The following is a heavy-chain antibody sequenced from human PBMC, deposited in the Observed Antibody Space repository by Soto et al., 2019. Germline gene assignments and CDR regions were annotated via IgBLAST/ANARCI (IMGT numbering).Heavy chain of an antibody. CDR3: AREHHRGLHQVVDY. CDR1: VYTFTNYY. Sequence: GASVKVSCKASVYTFTNYYIHWVRQAPGQGLEWLGMINPSGDSRSYAQKFQDRITMTRDTSASTVYMELSSLGFEDTAVYYCAREHHRGLHQVVDYWGQGTLVTVSS. D-gene: IGHD3-10*01. V-gene: IGHV1-46*01. CDR2: INPSGDSR. J-gene: IGHJ4*02.